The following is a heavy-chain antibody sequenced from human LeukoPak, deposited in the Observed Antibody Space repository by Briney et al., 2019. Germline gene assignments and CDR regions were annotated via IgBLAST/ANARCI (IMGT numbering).Heavy chain of an antibody. D-gene: IGHD4-11*01. CDR1: GFTFTTYW. CDR3: GKDLNYGLDY. CDR2: INSDGSVT. J-gene: IGHJ4*02. V-gene: IGHV3-74*01. Sequence: PGGSLRLSCAASGFTFTTYWMHWVRQAPGKGLVWVSHINSDGSVTSYADSVKGRFTISRDNAKNTLYLQMNSLRAEDTAVYYCGKDLNYGLDYWGQGTLVTVSS.